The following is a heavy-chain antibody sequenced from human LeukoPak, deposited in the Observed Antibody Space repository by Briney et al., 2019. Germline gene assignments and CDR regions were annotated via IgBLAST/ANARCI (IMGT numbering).Heavy chain of an antibody. CDR1: GGSFSGYY. CDR2: INHSGST. D-gene: IGHD6-13*01. J-gene: IGHJ6*03. CDR3: ARTTEAHSWRTRYYDYYMDV. V-gene: IGHV4-34*01. Sequence: SETLSLTCAVYGGSFSGYYWSWIRQPPGKGLEWIGEINHSGSTNYKSSLKSRVTISVDTSKNQFSLKLSSVTAADTAVYYCARTTEAHSWRTRYYDYYMDVWGKGTTVTVSS.